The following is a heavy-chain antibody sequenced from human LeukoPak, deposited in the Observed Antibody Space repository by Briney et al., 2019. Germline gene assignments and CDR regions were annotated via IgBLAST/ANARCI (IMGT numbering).Heavy chain of an antibody. D-gene: IGHD3-3*01. CDR2: IKQDGSEK. CDR1: GFTFSSYW. CDR3: ARDRPLNYDFWSGYYYYFDY. V-gene: IGHV3-7*01. J-gene: IGHJ4*02. Sequence: GGSLRLSCAASGFTFSSYWMSWVRQAPGKGLEWVANIKQDGSEKYYVDSVKGRFTISRDNAKNSLCLQMNSLRAEDTAVYYCARDRPLNYDFWSGYYYYFDYWGQGTLVTVSS.